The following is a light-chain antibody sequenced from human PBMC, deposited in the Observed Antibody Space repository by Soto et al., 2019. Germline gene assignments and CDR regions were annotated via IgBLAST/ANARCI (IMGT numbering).Light chain of an antibody. CDR3: QQYYSTPYT. V-gene: IGKV4-1*01. Sequence: DIVMTQSPDSLAVSLGERATINCKSSQSVLYSSNNKNYLAWYQQKPGQPPKLLIYWASTRESGVPDRFSGSGSGTDFTRTISRRQAEDVAVYYCQQYYSTPYTFGQGTKLEIK. CDR2: WAS. J-gene: IGKJ2*01. CDR1: QSVLYSSNNKNY.